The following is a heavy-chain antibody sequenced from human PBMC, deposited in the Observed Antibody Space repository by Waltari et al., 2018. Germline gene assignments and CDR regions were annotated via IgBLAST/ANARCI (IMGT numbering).Heavy chain of an antibody. CDR1: GYTFTSYD. Sequence: QVQLVQSGAEVKKPGASVKVSCKASGYTFTSYDINWVRQAPGQGLEWMGWMNPNSGNTGYAQKFQGRVTMTRNTSISTAYMELSSLRSEDTAVYYCARGRDCSGGSCYSNYYYGMDVWGQGTTVTVSS. CDR3: ARGRDCSGGSCYSNYYYGMDV. J-gene: IGHJ6*02. CDR2: MNPNSGNT. V-gene: IGHV1-8*01. D-gene: IGHD2-15*01.